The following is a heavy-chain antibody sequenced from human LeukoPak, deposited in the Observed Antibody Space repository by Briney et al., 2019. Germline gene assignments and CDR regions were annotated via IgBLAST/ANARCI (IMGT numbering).Heavy chain of an antibody. Sequence: GGSLRLSCAASGFTFSRSWMHWVRQGPGKGLMWVSRINLDGDYASYADSVKGRFTISRDNAKNTLHLQMNSLRAEDTAVYYCAREYCSGGSCGWFDPWSQGTLVTVSS. J-gene: IGHJ5*02. V-gene: IGHV3-74*01. CDR2: INLDGDYA. D-gene: IGHD2-15*01. CDR1: GFTFSRSW. CDR3: AREYCSGGSCGWFDP.